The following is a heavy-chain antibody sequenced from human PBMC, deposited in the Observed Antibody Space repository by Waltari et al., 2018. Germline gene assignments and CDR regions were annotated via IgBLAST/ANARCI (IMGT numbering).Heavy chain of an antibody. V-gene: IGHV3-30*18. CDR3: VKEVRNHRPYDY. J-gene: IGHJ4*02. CDR1: GFIFRSHG. CDR2: IGEDARLK. Sequence: VQLVESGGGVVQPGESLRLYCAASGFIFRSHGMHWVRQAPGNGLWWVAVIGEDARLKYYADFVKGRFTISRDNSKNTMSLQMNSLRPEDTAIYYCVKEVRNHRPYDYWGQGTVVTVSS. D-gene: IGHD1-1*01.